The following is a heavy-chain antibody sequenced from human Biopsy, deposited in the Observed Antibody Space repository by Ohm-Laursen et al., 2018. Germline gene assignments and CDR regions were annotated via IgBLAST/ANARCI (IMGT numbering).Heavy chain of an antibody. CDR1: GESFTGYY. D-gene: IGHD3-22*01. Sequence: TLSLTCALYGESFTGYYWSWIRQTPGKGLEWIGEINHSGKTNYNPSLKSRVTISVDTSKNKFSLKVSSVTAADTAVYYCVRGVDYYDPYHYYALDVWGQGTTVTVSS. V-gene: IGHV4-34*01. CDR3: VRGVDYYDPYHYYALDV. CDR2: INHSGKT. J-gene: IGHJ6*02.